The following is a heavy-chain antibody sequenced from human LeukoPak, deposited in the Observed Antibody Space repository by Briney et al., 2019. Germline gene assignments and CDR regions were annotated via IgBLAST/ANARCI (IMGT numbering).Heavy chain of an antibody. Sequence: ASVKVSSKVSGYTLTELSMHWVRQAPGKGLEWMGGFDPEDGETIYAQKFQGRVTMTEDTSADTAYMELSSLRSEDTAVYYCAGAMTHRYYFDYWGQGTLVTVSS. CDR1: GYTLTELS. D-gene: IGHD2-2*01. CDR2: FDPEDGET. J-gene: IGHJ4*02. V-gene: IGHV1-24*01. CDR3: AGAMTHRYYFDY.